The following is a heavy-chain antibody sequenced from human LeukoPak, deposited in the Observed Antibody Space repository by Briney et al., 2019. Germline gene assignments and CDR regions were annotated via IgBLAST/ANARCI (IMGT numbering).Heavy chain of an antibody. D-gene: IGHD3-22*01. CDR1: AYSISSGFY. Sequence: SETLSLTCTVSAYSISSGFYWGWIRQPPGKGLEWIGSIYHSGSTYYNPSLKSRVTISVDTSKNQFSLKLSSVTTADTAVYYCARVILGAKYYYDSSGYLDYWGQGTLVTVSS. J-gene: IGHJ4*02. CDR3: ARVILGAKYYYDSSGYLDY. V-gene: IGHV4-38-2*02. CDR2: IYHSGST.